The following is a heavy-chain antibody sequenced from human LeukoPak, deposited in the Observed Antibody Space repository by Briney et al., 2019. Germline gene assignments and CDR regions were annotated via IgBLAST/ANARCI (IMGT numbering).Heavy chain of an antibody. CDR1: GFTFSSYA. V-gene: IGHV3-23*01. Sequence: GGSLRLSCAASGFTFSSYAMSWVRQAPGKGLEWVSAISRDGGATYYADSVKGRFTISRDNSKNTLYLQMNSLRVEDTAIYYCARDGILTGYCDYWGQGTLVTVSS. J-gene: IGHJ4*02. CDR2: ISRDGGAT. D-gene: IGHD3-9*01. CDR3: ARDGILTGYCDY.